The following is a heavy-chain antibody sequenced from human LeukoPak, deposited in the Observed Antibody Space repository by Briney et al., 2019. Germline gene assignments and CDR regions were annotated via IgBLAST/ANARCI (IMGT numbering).Heavy chain of an antibody. V-gene: IGHV3-30-3*01. Sequence: GGSLRLSCAASGFTFSSYAMHWVRQAPGKGLEWVAVISYDGSNKYYADSVKGRFTISRDNSKNTLYLQMNSLRAEDTAVYYCARDNVTTSFVYYYYYGMDVWGQGTTVTVSS. CDR1: GFTFSSYA. D-gene: IGHD4-17*01. J-gene: IGHJ6*02. CDR2: ISYDGSNK. CDR3: ARDNVTTSFVYYYYYGMDV.